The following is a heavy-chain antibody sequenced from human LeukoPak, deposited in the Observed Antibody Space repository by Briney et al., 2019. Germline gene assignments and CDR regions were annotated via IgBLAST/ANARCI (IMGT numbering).Heavy chain of an antibody. CDR3: ARAPDYYDSSGYYYVYYFDY. V-gene: IGHV3-48*01. Sequence: LPGGSLRLSCAASGFTFSTYAMSWVRQAPGKGLEWVSTISSGSSTTYYADSVKGRFTISRDNAKNSLYLQMNSLRAEDTAVYYCARAPDYYDSSGYYYVYYFDYWGQGTLVTVSS. CDR1: GFTFSTYA. J-gene: IGHJ4*02. D-gene: IGHD3-22*01. CDR2: ISSGSSTT.